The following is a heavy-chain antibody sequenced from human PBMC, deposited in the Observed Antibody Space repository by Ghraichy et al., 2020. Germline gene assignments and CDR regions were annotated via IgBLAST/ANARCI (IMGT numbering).Heavy chain of an antibody. V-gene: IGHV3-30*04. CDR1: GFTFSSYA. Sequence: GGSLRLSCAASGFTFSSYAMHWVRQAPGKGLEWVAVISYDGSNKYYADSVKGRFTISRDNSKNTLYLQMNSLRAEDTAVYYCAREVGAAKADAFDIWGQGTMVTVSS. CDR2: ISYDGSNK. D-gene: IGHD2-15*01. J-gene: IGHJ3*02. CDR3: AREVGAAKADAFDI.